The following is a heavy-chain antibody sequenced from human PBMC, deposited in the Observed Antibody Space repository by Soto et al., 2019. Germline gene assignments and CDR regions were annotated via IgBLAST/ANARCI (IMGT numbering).Heavy chain of an antibody. CDR2: IIPIFGTA. J-gene: IGHJ6*02. CDR3: AIVVPAASYYYYGMDV. CDR1: GGTFSSYA. D-gene: IGHD2-2*01. V-gene: IGHV1-69*13. Sequence: SVKVSCKASGGTFSSYAISWVRQAPGQGLEWMGGIIPIFGTANYAQKFQGRVTITADESTSTAYMELSSLRSEDTAVYYCAIVVPAASYYYYGMDVWGQGTTVTVSS.